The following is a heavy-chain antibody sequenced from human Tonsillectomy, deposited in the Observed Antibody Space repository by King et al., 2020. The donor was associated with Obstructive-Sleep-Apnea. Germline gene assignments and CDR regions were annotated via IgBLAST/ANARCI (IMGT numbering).Heavy chain of an antibody. V-gene: IGHV4-39*07. CDR2: IYYSGTS. D-gene: IGHD1-1*01. J-gene: IGHJ5*02. CDR1: GGSIISDSNY. CDR3: ATEDPGTTGTPNWFDT. Sequence: QLQESGPGLVKPSETLSLTCIVSGGSIISDSNYWAWIRQPPGKGLEWIGCIYYSGTSYINTSLKSRVSISVDTSKNKVSLKLTSVTAADTAVYYCATEDPGTTGTPNWFDTWGQGTLVIVSS.